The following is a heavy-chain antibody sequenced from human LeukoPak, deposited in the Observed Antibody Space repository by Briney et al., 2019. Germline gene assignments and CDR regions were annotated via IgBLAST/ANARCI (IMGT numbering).Heavy chain of an antibody. V-gene: IGHV4-34*01. J-gene: IGHJ4*02. CDR1: GGSFSGYY. Sequence: SETLSLTCAVYGGSFSGYYWSWIRQPPGKGLEWIGEINHSGSTNYNPSLKSRVTISVDTSKNQFSLKLSSVTAADTAVYYCARGRRRGDGFDYWGQGTLVTVSS. CDR2: INHSGST. CDR3: ARGRRRGDGFDY. D-gene: IGHD3-16*01.